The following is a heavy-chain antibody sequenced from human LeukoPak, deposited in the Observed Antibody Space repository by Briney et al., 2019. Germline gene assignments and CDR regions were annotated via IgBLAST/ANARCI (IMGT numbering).Heavy chain of an antibody. D-gene: IGHD3-22*01. Sequence: ASVKVSCTASGYTFTSYGISWVRQAPGQGLEWMGWISAYNGNTNYAQKLQGRVTMTTDTSTSTACMELRSLRSDDTAVYYCARTPESLDYYDSSQAGAFDIWGRGTMVTVSS. J-gene: IGHJ3*02. CDR1: GYTFTSYG. CDR3: ARTPESLDYYDSSQAGAFDI. CDR2: ISAYNGNT. V-gene: IGHV1-18*01.